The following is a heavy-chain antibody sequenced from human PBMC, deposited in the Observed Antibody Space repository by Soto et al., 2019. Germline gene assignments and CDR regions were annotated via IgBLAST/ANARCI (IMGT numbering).Heavy chain of an antibody. J-gene: IGHJ6*02. CDR3: ARGGVYDFWSGYFSAGYYGMDV. Sequence: SETLSLTCAVYGGSFVGYYCILIRHPPVKWREWIGEINHSGSTNYNPSLKSRVTISVGTSKNQFSLKLSSVTAADTAVYYCARGGVYDFWSGYFSAGYYGMDVWGQGTTVTVSS. CDR1: GGSFVGYY. D-gene: IGHD3-3*01. CDR2: INHSGST. V-gene: IGHV4-34*01.